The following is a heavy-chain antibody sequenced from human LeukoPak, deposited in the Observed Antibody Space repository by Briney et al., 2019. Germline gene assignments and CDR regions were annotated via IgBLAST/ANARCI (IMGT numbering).Heavy chain of an antibody. CDR3: ARGAPLEYCGGDCSRLLDY. CDR1: GFTFSSYG. D-gene: IGHD2-21*02. CDR2: IWYDGSYK. J-gene: IGHJ4*02. V-gene: IGHV3-33*01. Sequence: GGSLRLSCVASGFTFSSYGIHWVRQAPGKGLEWAAFIWYDGSYKNYVDSVKGRFTISRDNSKNTLYLQMNSLRDEDTAVYYCARGAPLEYCGGDCSRLLDYWGQGTLVTVSS.